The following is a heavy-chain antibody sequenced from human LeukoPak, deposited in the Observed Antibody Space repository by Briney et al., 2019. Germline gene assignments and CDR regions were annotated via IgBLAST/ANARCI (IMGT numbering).Heavy chain of an antibody. D-gene: IGHD2-15*01. Sequence: SVKLSCKASGGTFTSYAISWVRQAPGQGLEWMGGILPFFVTANYAQKCQGRVTVTTDESTSTAYMQLSSLRSEDTAVYYCARMGFCRGGGCLNTADGAFDIWGQGTLVTVSS. V-gene: IGHV1-69*05. J-gene: IGHJ3*02. CDR1: GGTFTSYA. CDR3: ARMGFCRGGGCLNTADGAFDI. CDR2: ILPFFVTA.